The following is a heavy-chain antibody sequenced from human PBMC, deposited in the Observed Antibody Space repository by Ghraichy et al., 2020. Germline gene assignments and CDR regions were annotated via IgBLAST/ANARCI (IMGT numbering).Heavy chain of an antibody. V-gene: IGHV1-3*01. CDR2: INAGNGNT. J-gene: IGHJ5*02. D-gene: IGHD3-3*01. Sequence: ASVKVSCKASGYTFTSYAMHWVRQAPGQRLEWMGWINAGNGNTKYSQKFQGRVTITRDTSASTAYMELSSLRSEDTAVYYCARDTYYDFWSGYGHSNWFDPWGQGTLVTVSS. CDR3: ARDTYYDFWSGYGHSNWFDP. CDR1: GYTFTSYA.